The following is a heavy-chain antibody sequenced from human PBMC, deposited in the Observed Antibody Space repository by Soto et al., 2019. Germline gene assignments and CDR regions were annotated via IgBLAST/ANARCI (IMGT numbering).Heavy chain of an antibody. CDR2: ISAYNGNT. Sequence: ASVKVSCKASGYTFTSYGISWVRQAPGQGLEWMGWISAYNGNTNYAQKLQGRVTMTTDTSTSTAYMELRSLRSDDTAVYYCARAYVVAATSLREFDPWGQGTLVTVSS. D-gene: IGHD2-15*01. CDR1: GYTFTSYG. CDR3: ARAYVVAATSLREFDP. J-gene: IGHJ5*02. V-gene: IGHV1-18*01.